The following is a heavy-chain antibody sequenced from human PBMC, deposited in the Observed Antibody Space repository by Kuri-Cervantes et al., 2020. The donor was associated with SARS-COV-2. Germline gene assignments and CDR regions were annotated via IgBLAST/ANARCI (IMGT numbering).Heavy chain of an antibody. CDR1: GFTFSSYA. CDR2: ISSNGGST. V-gene: IGHV3-64*04. Sequence: GESLKISCSASGFTFSSYAMHWVRQAPGKGLEYVSAISSNGGSTYYADSVKGRFTISRDNSKNTLYLQMNSLRAEDTAVYYCAKTWLSYYDSSGYPPYWGQGTLVTVSS. J-gene: IGHJ4*02. CDR3: AKTWLSYYDSSGYPPY. D-gene: IGHD3-22*01.